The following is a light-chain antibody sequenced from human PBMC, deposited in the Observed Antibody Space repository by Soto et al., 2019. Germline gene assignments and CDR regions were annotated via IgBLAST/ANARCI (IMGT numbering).Light chain of an antibody. CDR1: SSDVGGYNY. V-gene: IGLV2-14*01. CDR3: SSYSSSGTLNYV. J-gene: IGLJ1*01. CDR2: DVR. Sequence: QSALTQPASVSGSPGQSITISCTGTSSDVGGYNYVSWYQQHPGKAPKLMIYDVRNRPSGVPNRFSGSKSGNTASLTISGLQAEEEADYYCSSYSSSGTLNYVFGTGTKVTVL.